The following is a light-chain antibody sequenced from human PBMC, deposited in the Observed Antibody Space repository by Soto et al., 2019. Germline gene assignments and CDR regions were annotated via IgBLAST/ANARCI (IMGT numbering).Light chain of an antibody. Sequence: QLVLTQPPSVSGAPGQRVTISCTGSSSNIGAGYVYWYQQLPGTAPKLLIYGNSNRPSGVPDRFSGSKSGTSASLAITGLPAEDEADYYCQSYDSSLSGSVFGGGTKLTVL. V-gene: IGLV1-40*01. CDR1: SSNIGAGY. J-gene: IGLJ3*02. CDR2: GNS. CDR3: QSYDSSLSGSV.